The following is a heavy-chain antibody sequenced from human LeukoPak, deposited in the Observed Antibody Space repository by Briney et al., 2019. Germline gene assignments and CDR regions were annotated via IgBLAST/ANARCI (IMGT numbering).Heavy chain of an antibody. Sequence: GGSLRLSCAASGFTFSGYWMSWVRQAPGKGLEWVANIKRDGSETYYVASVKGRFTISRDNAKNSLYLQVNSLSAEDTALYYCVRSFNTYGYPTGYWGQGTLVTVST. V-gene: IGHV3-7*03. D-gene: IGHD6-13*01. CDR1: GFTFSGYW. J-gene: IGHJ4*02. CDR2: IKRDGSET. CDR3: VRSFNTYGYPTGY.